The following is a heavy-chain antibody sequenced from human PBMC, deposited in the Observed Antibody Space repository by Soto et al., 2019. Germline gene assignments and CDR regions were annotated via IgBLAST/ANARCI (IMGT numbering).Heavy chain of an antibody. V-gene: IGHV3-30*18. Sequence: QVQLVESGGGVVQPGRSLRLSCAASGFTFSSYGMHWVRQAPGKGLEWVAVISYDGSNKYYADSVKGRFTISRDNSKNTLYLQMNSLRAEDTAVYYCAKDRLVLGFDYWGQGTLVTVSS. CDR2: ISYDGSNK. D-gene: IGHD3-9*01. CDR3: AKDRLVLGFDY. J-gene: IGHJ4*02. CDR1: GFTFSSYG.